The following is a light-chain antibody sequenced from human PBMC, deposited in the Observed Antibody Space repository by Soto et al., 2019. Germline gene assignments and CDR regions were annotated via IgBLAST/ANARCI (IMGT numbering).Light chain of an antibody. CDR1: QRIGSSY. V-gene: IGKV3-20*01. CDR3: QQYGTSSWT. Sequence: EIVLTQSPGILSLSPGERATLSWRASQRIGSSYLAWYQQKHGQAPRLLIYGASSRATGVPDRFSGSGSGTDFTLTISGLEPEDFAVYYCQQYGTSSWTFGQGTKVEIK. J-gene: IGKJ1*01. CDR2: GAS.